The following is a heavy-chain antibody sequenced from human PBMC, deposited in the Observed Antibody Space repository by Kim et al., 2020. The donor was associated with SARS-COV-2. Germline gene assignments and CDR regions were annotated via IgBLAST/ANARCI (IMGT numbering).Heavy chain of an antibody. D-gene: IGHD3-22*01. Sequence: GGSLRLSCAASGFTFSSYAMSWVRQAPGKGLEWVSAISGSGGSTYYADSVKGRFTISRDNSKNTLYLQMNSLRAEDTAVYYCAKGSVDSSGYRGNFLFDYWGQGTLVTVSS. CDR2: ISGSGGST. CDR1: GFTFSSYA. CDR3: AKGSVDSSGYRGNFLFDY. J-gene: IGHJ4*02. V-gene: IGHV3-23*01.